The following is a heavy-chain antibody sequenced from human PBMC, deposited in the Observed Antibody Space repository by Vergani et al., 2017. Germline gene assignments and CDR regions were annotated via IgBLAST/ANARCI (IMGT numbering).Heavy chain of an antibody. V-gene: IGHV4-34*01. J-gene: IGHJ6*03. CDR1: GGSFTSYH. CDR3: ARVNTETNGHLYFYYYMDV. CDR2: IDHTGRP. D-gene: IGHD4-11*01. Sequence: QVQLQQWGGGLLKPSETLSLTCVVNGGSFTSYHWTWIRQSPGEGLEWVGDIDHTGRPYYNPSLKIRLTMSVDKSRNQFSLTLNSVTATDTAIYFCARVNTETNGHLYFYYYMDVWGQGTAVTVS.